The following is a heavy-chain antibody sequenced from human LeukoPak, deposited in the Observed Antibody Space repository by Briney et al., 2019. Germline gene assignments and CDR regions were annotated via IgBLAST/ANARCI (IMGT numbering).Heavy chain of an antibody. Sequence: SETLSLTCNVSGGSISSSSYYWGWIRQPPGKGLELIGNIYYSGTTYYNPSLKSRVTISVDKSKNQFSLKLSSVTAADTAVYYCARDRRYYDFWSGYGPSEYWGQGTLVTVSS. J-gene: IGHJ4*02. CDR1: GGSISSSSYY. D-gene: IGHD3-3*01. CDR2: IYYSGTT. CDR3: ARDRRYYDFWSGYGPSEY. V-gene: IGHV4-39*07.